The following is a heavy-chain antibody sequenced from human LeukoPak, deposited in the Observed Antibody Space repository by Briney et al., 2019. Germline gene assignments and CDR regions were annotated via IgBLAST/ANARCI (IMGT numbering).Heavy chain of an antibody. Sequence: PSETLSLTCAVYGGSFSGYYWSWIRQPPGKGLEWIGEINHSGSTNYNPSLKSRVTISVDTSKNQFSLKLSSVTAADTAVYYCARQKGVRGVRPDYWGQGTLVTVSS. CDR2: INHSGST. CDR1: GGSFSGYY. V-gene: IGHV4-34*01. CDR3: ARQKGVRGVRPDY. J-gene: IGHJ4*02. D-gene: IGHD3-10*01.